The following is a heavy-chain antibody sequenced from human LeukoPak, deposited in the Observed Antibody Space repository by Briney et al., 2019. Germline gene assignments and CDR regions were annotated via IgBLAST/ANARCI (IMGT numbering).Heavy chain of an antibody. D-gene: IGHD2-2*01. J-gene: IGHJ6*03. Sequence: GGSLRLSCAASGFTFSSYWMSWVRQAPGKGLEWVANIKQDGSEKYYVDSVKGRFTISRDNAKNSLYLQMNRLRAEDTAVYYCARDETYCSSTSCQNKYYYYYYYMDVWGKGTTVTVSS. CDR1: GFTFSSYW. CDR2: IKQDGSEK. V-gene: IGHV3-7*01. CDR3: ARDETYCSSTSCQNKYYYYYYYMDV.